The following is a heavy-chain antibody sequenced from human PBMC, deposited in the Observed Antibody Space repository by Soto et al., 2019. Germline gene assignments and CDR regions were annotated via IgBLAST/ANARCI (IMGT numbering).Heavy chain of an antibody. Sequence: PSETLSLTCTVSGGSISSYYWSWIRQPPGKGLEWIGYIYYSGSTNYNPSLKSRVTISVDTSKNQFSLKLSSVTAADTAVYYCARAPTGGYCSSTSCYDGEFDSWGQGTLVTVSS. D-gene: IGHD2-2*01. CDR3: ARAPTGGYCSSTSCYDGEFDS. CDR1: GGSISSYY. J-gene: IGHJ5*01. CDR2: IYYSGST. V-gene: IGHV4-59*01.